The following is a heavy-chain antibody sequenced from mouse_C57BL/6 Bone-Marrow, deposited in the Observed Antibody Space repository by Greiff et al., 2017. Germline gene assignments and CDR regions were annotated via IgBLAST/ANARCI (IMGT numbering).Heavy chain of an antibody. CDR2: IDPSDSYT. Sequence: QVQLQQPGAELVMPGASVKLSCKASGYTFTSYWMHWVKQRPGQGLEWIGEIDPSDSYTNYNQKFKGKSTLTVDKSSSTAYMQLSSLTSEDSAVYYCARYPLYYDYDDYAMDHWGQGTSVTVSS. V-gene: IGHV1-69*01. J-gene: IGHJ4*01. CDR1: GYTFTSYW. D-gene: IGHD2-4*01. CDR3: ARYPLYYDYDDYAMDH.